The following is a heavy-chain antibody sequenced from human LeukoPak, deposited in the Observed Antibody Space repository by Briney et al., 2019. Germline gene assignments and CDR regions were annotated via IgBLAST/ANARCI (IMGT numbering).Heavy chain of an antibody. CDR3: ARDVYYGSGSPRLDY. CDR2: MSRSGNII. J-gene: IGHJ4*02. V-gene: IGHV3-48*01. Sequence: GGSLRLSCATSGFTFSDYNMNWVRQAPGKGLEAVSYMSRSGNIIYYAESVKGRFTISRDNAKNTLYLQMNSLRVEDTGVYYCARDVYYGSGSPRLDYWGQGTLVTVSS. D-gene: IGHD3-10*01. CDR1: GFTFSDYN.